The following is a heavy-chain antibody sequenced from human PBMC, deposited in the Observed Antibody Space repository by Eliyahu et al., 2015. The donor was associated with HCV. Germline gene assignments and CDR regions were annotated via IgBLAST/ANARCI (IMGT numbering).Heavy chain of an antibody. V-gene: IGHV1-18*04. Sequence: QVQLVQSGAEVKKPGASVKVSCKASGYTFTSYGISWVRQAPGQGLEWMGWISAYNGNTNYAQKLQGRVTMTTDTSTSTAYMELRSLRSDDTAVYYCARADYYDSSGYYRPPYYYYYGMDVWGQGTTVTVSS. CDR3: ARADYYDSSGYYRPPYYYYYGMDV. J-gene: IGHJ6*02. CDR1: GYTFTSYG. CDR2: ISAYNGNT. D-gene: IGHD3-22*01.